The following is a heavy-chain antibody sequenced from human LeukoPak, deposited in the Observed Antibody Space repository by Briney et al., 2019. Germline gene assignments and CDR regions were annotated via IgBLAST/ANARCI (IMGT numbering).Heavy chain of an antibody. CDR1: GYTVSNYY. V-gene: IGHV1-46*01. CDR2: INPSGGSP. J-gene: IGHJ4*02. Sequence: ASVKVSCKASGYTVSNYYLHWVRQAPGQGPEWMGRINPSGGSPIYAQRFQDRVSMTRDMSASTVYMELSGLRSEDTAIYYCARELTTGMYFFDYWGQGTLVTVSS. D-gene: IGHD1-1*01. CDR3: ARELTTGMYFFDY.